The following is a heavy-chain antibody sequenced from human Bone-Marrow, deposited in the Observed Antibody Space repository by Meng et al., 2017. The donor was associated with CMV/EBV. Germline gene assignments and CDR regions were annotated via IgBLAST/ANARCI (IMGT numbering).Heavy chain of an antibody. D-gene: IGHD3-3*01. CDR2: IKHDGSEK. V-gene: IGHV3-7*03. J-gene: IGHJ6*02. CDR3: AKDMGGGFWSGDYYYGMDV. Sequence: GESLKISCAASGFTFSSYWMSWVRQAPGKGLEWVANIKHDGSEKYYVDSVKGRFTISRDNAKNSLYLQMNSLRAEDTALYYCAKDMGGGFWSGDYYYGMDVWGQGTTVTVSS. CDR1: GFTFSSYW.